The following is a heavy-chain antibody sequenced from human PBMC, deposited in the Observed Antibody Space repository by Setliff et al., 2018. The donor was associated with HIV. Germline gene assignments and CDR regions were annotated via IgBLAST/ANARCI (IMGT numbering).Heavy chain of an antibody. CDR1: GGSISSYY. J-gene: IGHJ6*03. Sequence: PSETLSLTCTVSGGSISSYYWSWIRQPPGKGPEWIGYIYYSGSTNYNPSLKSRVTIPVDTSKNQFSLKLSSVTAADTAVYYCASADCGGDCYSQTRKFYYYDYMDVWGKGTTVT. CDR3: ASADCGGDCYSQTRKFYYYDYMDV. CDR2: IYYSGST. D-gene: IGHD2-21*02. V-gene: IGHV4-59*08.